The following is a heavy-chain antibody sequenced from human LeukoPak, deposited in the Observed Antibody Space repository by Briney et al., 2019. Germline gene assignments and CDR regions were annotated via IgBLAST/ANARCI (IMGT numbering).Heavy chain of an antibody. D-gene: IGHD3-10*01. CDR3: ARDVRKQGLWS. Sequence: GGYLRLSSAASGFTVSTNYMSWVRQAPGKGLEWVSIIYSGDRTDYADSLKGRFTISRDTSKNTLYLQMSSLRAEDTAVYYCARDVRKQGLWSWGQGTLVTVSS. CDR1: GFTVSTNY. J-gene: IGHJ4*02. CDR2: IYSGDRT. V-gene: IGHV3-66*01.